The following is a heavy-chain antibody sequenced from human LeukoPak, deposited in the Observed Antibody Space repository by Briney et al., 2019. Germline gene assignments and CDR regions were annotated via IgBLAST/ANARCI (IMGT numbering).Heavy chain of an antibody. V-gene: IGHV3-21*01. CDR3: AREHDYRVYYYYYYMDV. J-gene: IGHJ6*03. D-gene: IGHD4-11*01. Sequence: PGGSLRLSCAASGFTFSSYSMNWVRQAPGKGLEWVSSISSSSYIYYADSVKGRFTISRDNAKNSLYLQMNSLRAGDTAVYYCAREHDYRVYYYYYYMDVWGKGTTVTVSS. CDR1: GFTFSSYS. CDR2: ISSSSYI.